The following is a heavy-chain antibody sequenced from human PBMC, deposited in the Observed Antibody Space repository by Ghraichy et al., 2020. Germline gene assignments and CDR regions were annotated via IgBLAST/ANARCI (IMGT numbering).Heavy chain of an antibody. CDR2: IYYSGST. Sequence: SETLSLTCTVSGGSISSGDYYWSWIRQPPGKGLEWIGYIYYSGSTYYNPSLKSRVTISVDTSKNQFSLKLSSVTAADTAVYYCARDGIPAAIPYYYMDVWGKGTTVTVSS. J-gene: IGHJ6*03. CDR3: ARDGIPAAIPYYYMDV. V-gene: IGHV4-30-4*01. D-gene: IGHD2-2*02. CDR1: GGSISSGDYY.